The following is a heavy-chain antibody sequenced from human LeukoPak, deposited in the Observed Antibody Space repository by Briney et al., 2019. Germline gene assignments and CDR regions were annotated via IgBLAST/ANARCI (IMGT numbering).Heavy chain of an antibody. D-gene: IGHD6-13*01. CDR1: GGSISSYY. CDR3: ARVGAPYSSSWYFSL. CDR2: IYYSGST. V-gene: IGHV4-59*01. Sequence: SETLSLACTVSGGSISSYYWSWIRQPPGKGLEWIGYIYYSGSTNYNPSLKSRVTISVDTSKNQFSLKLSSVTAADTAVYYCARVGAPYSSSWYFSLWGQGTLVTVSS. J-gene: IGHJ4*02.